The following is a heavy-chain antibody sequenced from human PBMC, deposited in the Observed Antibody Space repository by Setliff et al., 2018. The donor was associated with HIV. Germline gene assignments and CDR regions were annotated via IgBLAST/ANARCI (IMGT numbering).Heavy chain of an antibody. CDR2: LSPSGTT. Sequence: SETLSLTCTVYGGSFSNYYTNWIRQPPGKGLEWIGELSPSGTTRPNPSLQSRVIISLDTSKNQFSLKLSSVTAADTAVYFCARHFPSISLFFGDPGPFDRWGQGALVTVSS. CDR1: GGSFSNYY. J-gene: IGHJ4*02. V-gene: IGHV4-34*01. CDR3: ARHFPSISLFFGDPGPFDR. D-gene: IGHD3-10*01.